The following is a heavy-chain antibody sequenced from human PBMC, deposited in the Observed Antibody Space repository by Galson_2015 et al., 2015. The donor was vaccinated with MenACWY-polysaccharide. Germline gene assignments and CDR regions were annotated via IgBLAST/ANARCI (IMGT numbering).Heavy chain of an antibody. J-gene: IGHJ3*02. CDR2: MNPNTGNT. Sequence: SVKVSCKASGYTFVSNDINWVRQATGQGLEWMGWMNPNTGNTGYTQKFQGRVTMTRSTSISTAYMELSSLRSEDTAVYYCARAGYYDTSGYSLNAFDIWGQGTMVPVSS. D-gene: IGHD3-22*01. CDR1: GYTFVSND. V-gene: IGHV1-8*01. CDR3: ARAGYYDTSGYSLNAFDI.